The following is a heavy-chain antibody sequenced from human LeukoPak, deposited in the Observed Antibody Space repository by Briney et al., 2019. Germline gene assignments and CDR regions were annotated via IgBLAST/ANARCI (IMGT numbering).Heavy chain of an antibody. V-gene: IGHV3-23*01. Sequence: GSLRLSCAASGFTFSNYGMSWVRLAPGKGLEWVSSISGSGDNTYYADSVKGRSAISRDNSKNTLYLQMDSLRVEDTAVYHCAKTNGYYDYWGRGTLVTVSS. D-gene: IGHD3-22*01. CDR1: GFTFSNYG. CDR3: AKTNGYYDY. CDR2: ISGSGDNT. J-gene: IGHJ4*02.